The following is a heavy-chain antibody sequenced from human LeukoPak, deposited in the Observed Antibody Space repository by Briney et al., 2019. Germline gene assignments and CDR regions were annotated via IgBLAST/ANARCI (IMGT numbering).Heavy chain of an antibody. V-gene: IGHV1-2*02. CDR1: EYTFTSYY. J-gene: IGHJ6*03. Sequence: GASVKVSCKASEYTFTSYYMHWVRQAPGQGLEWMGWINPNSGGTSYAQKFQGRVTLTRDRSITTAYMELSSLTSDDTAVYYCARDRSLKVYHMDVWGRGTTVTISS. CDR2: INPNSGGT. CDR3: ARDRSLKVYHMDV.